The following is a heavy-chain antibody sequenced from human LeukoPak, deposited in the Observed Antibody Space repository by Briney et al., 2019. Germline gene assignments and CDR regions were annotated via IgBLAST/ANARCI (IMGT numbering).Heavy chain of an antibody. Sequence: GGSLRLSCAASGFTFSSYSMNWVRQAPGTGLEWVSSISSSSSYIYYADSVKGRFTISRDNAKNSLYLQMNSLRAEDTAVYYCARSIVVVPATIEDAFDIWGQGTMVTVSS. CDR3: ARSIVVVPATIEDAFDI. CDR2: ISSSSSYI. CDR1: GFTFSSYS. J-gene: IGHJ3*02. V-gene: IGHV3-21*01. D-gene: IGHD2-2*01.